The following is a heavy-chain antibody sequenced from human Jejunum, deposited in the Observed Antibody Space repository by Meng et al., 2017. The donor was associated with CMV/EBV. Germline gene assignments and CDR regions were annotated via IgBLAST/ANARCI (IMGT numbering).Heavy chain of an antibody. Sequence: SGFIFGDSAMHWVRQAPGKGLEWVSGINWNSDIIGYADSVKGRFTISRDNAKDSLYLEMNSLRPEDTALYYCAKDTDNYYGLDVWGQGTSVTVSS. J-gene: IGHJ6*02. CDR3: AKDTDNYYGLDV. CDR1: GFIFGDSA. CDR2: INWNSDII. V-gene: IGHV3-9*01.